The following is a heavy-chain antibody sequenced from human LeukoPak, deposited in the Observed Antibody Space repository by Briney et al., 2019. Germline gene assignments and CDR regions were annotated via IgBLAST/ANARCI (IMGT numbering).Heavy chain of an antibody. D-gene: IGHD4-17*01. J-gene: IGHJ3*02. CDR2: ISGSGGST. Sequence: PGGSLRLSCAASGFTFSSYAMIWVPQAPGKGLEWVSAISGSGGSTYYADSVKGRFTISRDNSKNTLYLQMNSLRAEDTAVYYCAKWGYGDLDAFDIWGQGTMVTVSS. CDR1: GFTFSSYA. V-gene: IGHV3-23*01. CDR3: AKWGYGDLDAFDI.